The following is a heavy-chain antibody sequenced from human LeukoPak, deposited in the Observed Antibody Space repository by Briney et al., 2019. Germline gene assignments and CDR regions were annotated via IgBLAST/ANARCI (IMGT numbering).Heavy chain of an antibody. CDR1: AGSISSDSYY. Sequence: PSETLSLTCTVSAGSISSDSYYWGWIRQPPGKGLEWIGTIYYSGNTYYNPSLKSRLTISVDTSKNQFSLKLRSVTAADTALYYCASTSPKYYYESSGYSSLFGNWGQGTLVTVSS. CDR3: ASTSPKYYYESSGYSSLFGN. J-gene: IGHJ4*02. D-gene: IGHD3-22*01. CDR2: IYYSGNT. V-gene: IGHV4-39*07.